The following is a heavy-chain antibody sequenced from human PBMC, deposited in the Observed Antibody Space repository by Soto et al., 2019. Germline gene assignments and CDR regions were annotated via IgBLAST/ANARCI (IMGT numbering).Heavy chain of an antibody. D-gene: IGHD6-19*01. CDR3: ARSQWLVEPGPYYFDY. V-gene: IGHV1-18*01. CDR2: ISAYNGNT. J-gene: IGHJ4*02. Sequence: ASVKVSCKASGYTFTSYGISCVRQAPGQGLEWMGWISAYNGNTNYAQKLQGRVTMTTDTSTSTAYMELRSLRSDGTAVYYCARSQWLVEPGPYYFDYWGQGTLVTV. CDR1: GYTFTSYG.